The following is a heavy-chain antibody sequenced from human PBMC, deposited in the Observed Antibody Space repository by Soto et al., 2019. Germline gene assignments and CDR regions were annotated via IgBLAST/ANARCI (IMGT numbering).Heavy chain of an antibody. CDR2: VSGDGGKT. V-gene: IGHV3-23*01. CDR1: GFTYSNYA. D-gene: IGHD3-3*01. CDR3: AKQEDFRSGVLDY. Sequence: GGSLRLSCAASGFTYSNYAMSWVRQAPGKGLEWVSGVSGDGGKTWYGDSVKGRFTISRDNSKNTLHLQMNSLRAEDTAIYYCAKQEDFRSGVLDYWAQGTLVTFSS. J-gene: IGHJ4*02.